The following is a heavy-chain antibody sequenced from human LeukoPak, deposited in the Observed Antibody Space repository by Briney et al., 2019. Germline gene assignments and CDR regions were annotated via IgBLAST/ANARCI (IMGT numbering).Heavy chain of an antibody. CDR3: ARGGVTMIVVVITDAFDI. CDR1: GYTFTGYY. D-gene: IGHD3-22*01. CDR2: INPNSGGT. V-gene: IGHV1-2*02. J-gene: IGHJ3*02. Sequence: ASVKVSCKASGYTFTGYYMHWVRQAPGQGLEWMGWINPNSGGTNYAQKFQGRVTMTRDTSISTAYMELSRLRSDDTAVYYCARGGVTMIVVVITDAFDIWGQGTMVTVSS.